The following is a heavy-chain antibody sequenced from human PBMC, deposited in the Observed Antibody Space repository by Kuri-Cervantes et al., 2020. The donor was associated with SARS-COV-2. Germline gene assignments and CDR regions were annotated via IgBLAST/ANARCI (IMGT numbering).Heavy chain of an antibody. D-gene: IGHD6-13*01. V-gene: IGHV5-51*01. CDR2: IYPCDSDT. CDR1: GYSFTSYW. J-gene: IGHJ6*02. Sequence: KVSCNASGYSFTSYWIGWVRQMPGKGLEWMGIIYPCDSDTRYSPSYQGQVTISADKSISTAYLQWSSLKASDTAMYYCARLSGGTGYSSSWYNYYYGMDVWGQGTTVTVSS. CDR3: ARLSGGTGYSSSWYNYYYGMDV.